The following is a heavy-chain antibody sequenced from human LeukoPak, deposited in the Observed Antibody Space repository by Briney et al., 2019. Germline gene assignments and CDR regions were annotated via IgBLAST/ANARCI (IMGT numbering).Heavy chain of an antibody. D-gene: IGHD3-10*01. Sequence: GSLRLSCAASGFTFSSYGMHWVRQAPGKGLEWVAVISYDGSNKYYADSVKGRFTISRDNSKNTLYLQMNSLRAEDTAVYYCARGGGSGSFERWGQGTLVTVSS. CDR2: ISYDGSNK. CDR1: GFTFSSYG. CDR3: ARGGGSGSFER. J-gene: IGHJ4*02. V-gene: IGHV3-30*03.